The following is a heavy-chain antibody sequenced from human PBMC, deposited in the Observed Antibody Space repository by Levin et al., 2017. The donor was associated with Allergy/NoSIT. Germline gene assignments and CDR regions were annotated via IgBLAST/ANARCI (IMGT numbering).Heavy chain of an antibody. Sequence: GGSLRLSCAASGFTFSSYEMNWVRQAPGKGLEWVSYISSSGSTIYYADSVKGRFTISRDNAKNSLYLQMNSLRAEDTAVYYCAGHVDTAMVWGQGTLVTVSS. V-gene: IGHV3-48*03. J-gene: IGHJ4*02. CDR2: ISSSGSTI. D-gene: IGHD5-18*01. CDR3: AGHVDTAMV. CDR1: GFTFSSYE.